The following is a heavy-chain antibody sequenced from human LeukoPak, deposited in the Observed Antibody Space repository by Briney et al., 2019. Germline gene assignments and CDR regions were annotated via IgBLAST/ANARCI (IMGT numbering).Heavy chain of an antibody. V-gene: IGHV4-61*05. D-gene: IGHD2-15*01. CDR1: GGSISSSSYY. Sequence: PSETLSLTCTVSGGSISSSSYYWGWIRQRPGKGLEWIGYIYYSGSTNYNPSLKSRVTISVDTSKNQFSLKLSSVTAADTAVYYCARSGYCSGGSCFALDYWGQGTLVTVSS. CDR2: IYYSGST. J-gene: IGHJ4*02. CDR3: ARSGYCSGGSCFALDY.